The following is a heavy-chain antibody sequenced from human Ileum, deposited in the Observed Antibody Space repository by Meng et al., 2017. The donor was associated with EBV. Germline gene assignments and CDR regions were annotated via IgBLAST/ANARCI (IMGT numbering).Heavy chain of an antibody. CDR3: VREVGQGWYYFDY. V-gene: IGHV7-4-1*02. CDR1: GYTFRSHA. J-gene: IGHJ4*02. Sequence: QVQLVQSGSELRKPGASVKVSCKASGYTFRSHAMSWVRQAPGQGLEWMGWINSNTGNSTYAQGFTGRFVFSLDTSVSTAYLHINSLKTEDTAVYYCVREVGQGWYYFDYWGQGTLVTVSS. CDR2: INSNTGNS. D-gene: IGHD6-19*01.